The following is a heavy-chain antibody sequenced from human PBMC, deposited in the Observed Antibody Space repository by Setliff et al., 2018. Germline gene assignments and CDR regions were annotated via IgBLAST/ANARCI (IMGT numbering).Heavy chain of an antibody. V-gene: IGHV3-74*01. CDR3: ARRYYGSGSYFDY. CDR1: GFDFSTHA. J-gene: IGHJ4*02. D-gene: IGHD3-10*01. CDR2: ISGDGSST. Sequence: GGSLRLSCAFSGFDFSTHALAWVRQAPGRGLEWVSIISGDGSSTSYADSVKGRFTISRDNAKNTLYLQMNSLRAEDTAVYYCARRYYGSGSYFDYWGQGTLVTVS.